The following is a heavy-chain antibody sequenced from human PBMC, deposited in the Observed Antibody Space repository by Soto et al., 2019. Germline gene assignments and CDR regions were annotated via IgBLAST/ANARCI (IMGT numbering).Heavy chain of an antibody. CDR2: IYYSGST. J-gene: IGHJ6*02. CDR1: GGSTSSYY. D-gene: IGHD6-19*01. Sequence: PSETLSLTCTVSGGSTSSYYWSWIRQPPGKGLEWIGYIYYSGSTNYNPSLKSRVTISVDTSKNQFSLKLSSVTAADTAVYYCARDRIAVAGDYYYGMDVWGQGTTVTVSS. V-gene: IGHV4-59*01. CDR3: ARDRIAVAGDYYYGMDV.